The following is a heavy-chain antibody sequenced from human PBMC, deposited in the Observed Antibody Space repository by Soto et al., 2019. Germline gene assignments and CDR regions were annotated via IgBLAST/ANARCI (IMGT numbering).Heavy chain of an antibody. Sequence: QVQLVESGGGVVQPGRSLRLSCAASGFTFSSYAMHWVRQAPGKGLEWVAVISYDGSNKYYADSVKGRFTISRDNSKNTLYLQMNSLRAEDTAVYYCARDRIPNGYSSSWKRPTGGYFQHWGQGTLVTVSS. V-gene: IGHV3-30-3*01. J-gene: IGHJ1*01. CDR2: ISYDGSNK. D-gene: IGHD6-13*01. CDR3: ARDRIPNGYSSSWKRPTGGYFQH. CDR1: GFTFSSYA.